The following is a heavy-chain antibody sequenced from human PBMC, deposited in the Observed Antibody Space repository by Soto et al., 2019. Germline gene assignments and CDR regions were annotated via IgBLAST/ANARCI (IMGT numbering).Heavy chain of an antibody. V-gene: IGHV4-4*07. CDR3: LRNGPQTLRDWFEP. D-gene: IGHD2-8*01. Sequence: SETRSPAWTVSGASISGFYWSWVRQSAGKVLEWIGRIYATGTPDYNPSLKSRVMVSVDTSKKQFSLKLRSVTAADTAVYYGLRNGPQTLRDWFEPWGQG. CDR2: IYATGTP. CDR1: GASISGFY. J-gene: IGHJ5*02.